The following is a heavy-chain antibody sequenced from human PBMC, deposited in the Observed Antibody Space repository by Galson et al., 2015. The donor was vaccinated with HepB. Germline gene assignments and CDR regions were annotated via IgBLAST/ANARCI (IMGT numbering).Heavy chain of an antibody. CDR1: GFTVSSNY. Sequence: SLRLSCAASGFTVSSNYMSWVRQAPGKGLEWVSVIYSGGSTYYADSVKGRFTISRDNSKNTLYLQMNSLRAEDTAVYYCARGAPGTAMVLYFDYWGQGTLVTVSS. CDR2: IYSGGST. D-gene: IGHD5-18*01. V-gene: IGHV3-66*02. J-gene: IGHJ4*02. CDR3: ARGAPGTAMVLYFDY.